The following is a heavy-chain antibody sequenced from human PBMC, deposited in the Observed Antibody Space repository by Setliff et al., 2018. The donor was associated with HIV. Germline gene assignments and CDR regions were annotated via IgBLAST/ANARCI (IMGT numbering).Heavy chain of an antibody. D-gene: IGHD4-17*01. CDR2: INPNSGGT. J-gene: IGHJ6*03. Sequence: ASVKVSCKASGYTFTGYYMHWVRQAPGQGLEWMGWINPNSGGTNYAQKFQGWVTMTRDTSISTAYMELSRLRSDDTAVYYCARSPPYGDYDDYYYYYMDVWGKGTTVTVSS. CDR3: ARSPPYGDYDDYYYYYMDV. V-gene: IGHV1-2*04. CDR1: GYTFTGYY.